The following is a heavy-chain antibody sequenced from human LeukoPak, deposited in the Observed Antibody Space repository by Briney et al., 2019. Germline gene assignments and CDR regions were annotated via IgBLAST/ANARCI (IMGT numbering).Heavy chain of an antibody. D-gene: IGHD3-22*01. CDR3: ANDGAYYDSSTDAFDI. J-gene: IGHJ3*02. V-gene: IGHV3-23*01. CDR1: GFTFSSYG. CDR2: ISGSGGST. Sequence: GGSLRLSCAASGFTFSSYGMSWVRQAPGKGLEWVSAISGSGGSTYYADSVKGRSIISRDNSKNTLYLQMNSLRAEDTAVYYCANDGAYYDSSTDAFDIWGQGTMVTVSS.